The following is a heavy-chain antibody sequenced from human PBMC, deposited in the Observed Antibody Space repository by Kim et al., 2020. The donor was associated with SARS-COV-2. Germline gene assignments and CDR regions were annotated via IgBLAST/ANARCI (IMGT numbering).Heavy chain of an antibody. CDR2: INAGNGNT. CDR1: GYTFTSYA. J-gene: IGHJ4*02. Sequence: ASVKVSCKASGYTFTSYAMHWVRQAPGQRLEWLGWINAGNGNTKYSQKFQGRVTITRDTSASTAYMELSSLRSEDTAVYYCARFVDTAMVYYFDYWGQGTLVTVSS. D-gene: IGHD5-18*01. V-gene: IGHV1-3*01. CDR3: ARFVDTAMVYYFDY.